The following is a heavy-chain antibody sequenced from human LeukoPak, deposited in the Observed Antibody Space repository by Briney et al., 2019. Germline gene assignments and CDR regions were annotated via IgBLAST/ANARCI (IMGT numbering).Heavy chain of an antibody. CDR1: GGSISSDCYS. CDR2: IYHSAST. D-gene: IGHD5-12*01. CDR3: ARGRDLIVATIHRRDDLFDP. Sequence: SETLSLTCAVSGGSISSDCYSWIWLRQPPGKGLEWIGYIYHSASTYSNPSLKSRVTISVDRSKNQFSLKLSSVTAADTAVYYCARGRDLIVATIHRRDDLFDPWGQGTLVTVSS. J-gene: IGHJ5*02. V-gene: IGHV4-30-2*01.